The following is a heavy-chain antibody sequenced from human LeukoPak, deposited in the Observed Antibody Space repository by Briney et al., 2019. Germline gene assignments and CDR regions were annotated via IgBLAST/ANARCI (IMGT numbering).Heavy chain of an antibody. CDR3: ARWQYTISSGWFDP. CDR1: GGTFTSYY. Sequence: SETLSLTCAVYGGTFTSYYYWTWMRQSPGKGLEWIGEVDHSGNTHFNPSLQSRVTISADTSKNQFSLKLSSVTAADTAVYYCARWQYTISSGWFDPWGQGTLVTVSS. D-gene: IGHD6-6*01. V-gene: IGHV4-34*01. J-gene: IGHJ5*02. CDR2: VDHSGNT.